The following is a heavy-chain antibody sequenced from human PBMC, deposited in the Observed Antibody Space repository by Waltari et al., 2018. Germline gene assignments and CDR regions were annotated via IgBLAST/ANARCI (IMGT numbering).Heavy chain of an antibody. Sequence: QVQLVESGGGVVQPGMSLRLSCAASGFSLRHFGMHWVRQAPGKGLEWVALASFDGSTTYYADSVRGRFTISRDNSKNTLYLDINTLRVDDTAIYYCAKDAFGNTYLDHWGQGTLVTVSS. D-gene: IGHD3-10*01. CDR2: ASFDGSTT. V-gene: IGHV3-30*18. CDR1: GFSLRHFG. CDR3: AKDAFGNTYLDH. J-gene: IGHJ5*02.